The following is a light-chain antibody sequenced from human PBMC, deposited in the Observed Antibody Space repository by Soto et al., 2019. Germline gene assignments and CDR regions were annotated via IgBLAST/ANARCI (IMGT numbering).Light chain of an antibody. CDR1: QSISSW. CDR2: DAS. Sequence: DLKMTQSPSTLSEYVVDRFNITSPASQSISSWLAWYQQKPGKAPKVLIFDASSLESGVPSRFSGSGSATEFTLTISSLQPDDFATYDCQQYSTYPWTFGQGTKVEIK. CDR3: QQYSTYPWT. J-gene: IGKJ1*01. V-gene: IGKV1-5*01.